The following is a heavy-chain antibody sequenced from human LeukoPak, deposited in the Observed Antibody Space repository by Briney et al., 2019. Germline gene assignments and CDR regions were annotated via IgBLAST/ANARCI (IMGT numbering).Heavy chain of an antibody. CDR1: GASISSSNYY. J-gene: IGHJ6*03. Sequence: PSETLSLTCAVSGASISSSNYYWGWVRQSPGKGLEWIGNIYSSGNTYYNASLKSRVTMYIDTSKNQFSLKLSSVTAADTAMYYCARDSGYSYGSPSSYMDVWGKGTTVTVSS. V-gene: IGHV4-39*02. CDR2: IYSSGNT. CDR3: ARDSGYSYGSPSSYMDV. D-gene: IGHD5-18*01.